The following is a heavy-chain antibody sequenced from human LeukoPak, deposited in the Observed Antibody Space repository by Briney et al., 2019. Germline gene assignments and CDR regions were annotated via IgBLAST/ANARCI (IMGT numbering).Heavy chain of an antibody. V-gene: IGHV5-51*01. CDR2: IYPGDSDT. D-gene: IGHD5-18*01. CDR1: GYSFTNYW. J-gene: IGHJ6*03. Sequence: GESLKISCKGSGYSFTNYWIGWVRQMPGKGLEWMGIIYPGDSDTRYSPSFQGQVTISADKSISTAYLQWSSLKASDIVMYYCARLGMAAKVNYYYYYMDVWGKGTTVTVSS. CDR3: ARLGMAAKVNYYYYYMDV.